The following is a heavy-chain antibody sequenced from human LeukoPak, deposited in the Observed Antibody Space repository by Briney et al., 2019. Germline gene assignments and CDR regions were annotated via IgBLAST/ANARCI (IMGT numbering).Heavy chain of an antibody. CDR1: GGTFSSYA. J-gene: IGHJ4*02. V-gene: IGHV1-69*05. CDR3: ARVNNYYDRSGYYPLDH. Sequence: ASVKVSCKASGGTFSSYAISWVRQAPGQGLEWMGRIIPIFGTANYAQRFQGRGTITTEESTSTAYMELSSLRSEDTAVYYCARVNNYYDRSGYYPLDHWGQGTLVTVSS. D-gene: IGHD3-22*01. CDR2: IIPIFGTA.